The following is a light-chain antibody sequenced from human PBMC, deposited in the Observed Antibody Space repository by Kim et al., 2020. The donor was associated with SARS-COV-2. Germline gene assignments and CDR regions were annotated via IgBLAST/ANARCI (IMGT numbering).Light chain of an antibody. J-gene: IGLJ1*01. CDR3: QAWDSSTASYV. V-gene: IGLV3-1*01. CDR1: KLGDKY. Sequence: SPGQTASITCSGDKLGDKYACWYQQKPGQSPVLVIYQDSKRPSGIPERFSGSNSGNTATLTISGSKAMDEADYYCQAWDSSTASYVFGTGTKVTVL. CDR2: QDS.